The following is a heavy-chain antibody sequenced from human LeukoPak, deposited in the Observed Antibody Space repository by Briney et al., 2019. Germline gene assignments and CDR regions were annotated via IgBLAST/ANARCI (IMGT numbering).Heavy chain of an antibody. CDR1: GGSISSYY. CDR2: INHSGST. CDR3: AREANAFDI. J-gene: IGHJ3*02. Sequence: SETLSLTCTVSGGSISSYYWSWIRQPPGKGLEWIGEINHSGSTNYNPSLKSRVTISVDTSKNQFSLKLSSVTAADTAVYYCAREANAFDIWGQGTMVTVSS. V-gene: IGHV4-34*01.